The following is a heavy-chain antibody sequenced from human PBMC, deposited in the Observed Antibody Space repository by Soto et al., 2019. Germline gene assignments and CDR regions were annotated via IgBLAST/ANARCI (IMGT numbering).Heavy chain of an antibody. Sequence: QVQLQESGPGLVKPSETLSLTCTVSGGSISSYYWSWIRQPAGKGLEWIGRIYTSGSTNYNPSLKSRVTMSVDTSKNQFSLKLSSVTAADTAVYYCARDWDSSSIWFNWFDPRGQGTLVTVSS. J-gene: IGHJ5*02. V-gene: IGHV4-4*07. CDR3: ARDWDSSSIWFNWFDP. CDR2: IYTSGST. D-gene: IGHD6-13*01. CDR1: GGSISSYY.